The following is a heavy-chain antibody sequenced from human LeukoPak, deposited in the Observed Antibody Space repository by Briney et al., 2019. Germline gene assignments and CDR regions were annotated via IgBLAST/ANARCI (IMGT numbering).Heavy chain of an antibody. CDR2: MNPHSGKT. V-gene: IGHV1-8*01. Sequence: GASVKVSCKASGYPFNNYDINWVRQATGQGLEWMGWMNPHSGKTGYAQNFQGRVTMTRDTSISTAYMELSSLRSEDTAVYYCARLSSDYGDYKIDPWGQGTLVTVSS. CDR3: ARLSSDYGDYKIDP. D-gene: IGHD4-17*01. CDR1: GYPFNNYD. J-gene: IGHJ5*02.